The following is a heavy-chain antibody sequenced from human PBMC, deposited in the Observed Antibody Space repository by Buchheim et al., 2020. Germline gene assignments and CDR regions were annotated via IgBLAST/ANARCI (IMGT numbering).Heavy chain of an antibody. CDR3: AKGGSALLGHCTNGVCLNWFDP. J-gene: IGHJ5*02. D-gene: IGHD2-8*01. Sequence: EVQLLESGGGLVQPGGSLSLSCAASGFPFSSYALSWVRQAPGKGLEWVSAISGSGGSTFYADSVKGRFAISRDNSKNTLFLQMISLRAEDTAVYYCAKGGSALLGHCTNGVCLNWFDPWGQGTL. CDR1: GFPFSSYA. V-gene: IGHV3-23*01. CDR2: ISGSGGST.